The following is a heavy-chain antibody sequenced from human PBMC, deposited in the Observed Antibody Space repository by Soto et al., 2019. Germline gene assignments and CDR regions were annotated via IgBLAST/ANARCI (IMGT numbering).Heavy chain of an antibody. CDR1: GGSFSGYY. CDR3: ARSGPYSSGWYQFYYYYGMDV. J-gene: IGHJ6*02. D-gene: IGHD6-19*01. Sequence: SETLSLTCAVYGGSFSGYYWSWIRQPPGKGLEWIGEINHSGSTNYNPSLKSRVTISVDTSKNQFSLKLSSVTAADTAVYYCARSGPYSSGWYQFYYYYGMDVWGQGTTVTVSS. CDR2: INHSGST. V-gene: IGHV4-34*01.